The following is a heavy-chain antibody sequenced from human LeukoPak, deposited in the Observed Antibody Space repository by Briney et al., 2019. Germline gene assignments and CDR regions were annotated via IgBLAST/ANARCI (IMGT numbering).Heavy chain of an antibody. J-gene: IGHJ1*01. CDR1: GYTFTSYY. V-gene: IGHV1-46*01. Sequence: ASVKVSCKASGYTFTSYYMHWVRQAPGQGLEWMGIINPSGGSTSYTQKFQGRVTMTRDTSTSTVYMELSSLRSEDTAVYYCARGSLGVVPAAIRALRHWGQGTLVTVSS. D-gene: IGHD2-2*02. CDR3: ARGSLGVVPAAIRALRH. CDR2: INPSGGST.